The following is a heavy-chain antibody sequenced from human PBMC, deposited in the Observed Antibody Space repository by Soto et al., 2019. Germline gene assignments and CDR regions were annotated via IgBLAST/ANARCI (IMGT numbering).Heavy chain of an antibody. CDR1: GYIFSSNC. V-gene: IGHV1-46*01. D-gene: IGHD2-2*01. CDR2: INPGGGRT. Sequence: ASVKVSCNASGYIFSSNCIYWVRQATGQGLQWMGIINPGGGRTAYAQQFQGRVTLTRDMSTSTVYMELTSLTYDDTAVYYCARDVSGPGATYVMDVWGQGTTVTVSS. J-gene: IGHJ6*02. CDR3: ARDVSGPGATYVMDV.